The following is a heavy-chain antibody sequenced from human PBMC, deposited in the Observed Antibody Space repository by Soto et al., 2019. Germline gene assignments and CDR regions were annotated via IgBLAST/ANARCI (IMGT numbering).Heavy chain of an antibody. D-gene: IGHD3-9*01. V-gene: IGHV3-74*01. CDR3: AKGNDILTGYYPTAYYYGMDV. CDR1: GFTFSSYW. Sequence: GGSLRLSCAASGFTFSSYWMHWFRQAPGKGLVWVSRINSDGSSTSYADDVKGRFTISRDIAKNTLYLQMNSLRAEDMAVYYCAKGNDILTGYYPTAYYYGMDVWGQGT. J-gene: IGHJ6*02. CDR2: INSDGSST.